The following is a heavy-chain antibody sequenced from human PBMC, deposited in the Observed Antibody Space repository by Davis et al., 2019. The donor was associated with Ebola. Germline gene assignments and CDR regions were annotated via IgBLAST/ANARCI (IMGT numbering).Heavy chain of an antibody. J-gene: IGHJ4*02. CDR1: GFTFSSYG. CDR2: ISSSSSYI. V-gene: IGHV3-21*01. D-gene: IGHD3-22*01. Sequence: GESLKISCAASGFTFSSYGMHWVRQAPGKGLEWVSSISSSSSYIYYADSVKGRFTISRDNAKNTLYLQMNSLRAEDTAVYYCARARLRNYYDSSGWSMDYWGQGTLVTVSS. CDR3: ARARLRNYYDSSGWSMDY.